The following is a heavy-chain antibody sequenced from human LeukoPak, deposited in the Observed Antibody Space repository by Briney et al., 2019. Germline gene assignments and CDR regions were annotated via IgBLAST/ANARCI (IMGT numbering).Heavy chain of an antibody. Sequence: PSETLSLTCAVYGGSFSGYYWSWIRQPPGKGLEWIGEINHSGSTNYNPSLKSRVTISVDTSKNQFSLKLSSVTAADTAVYYCASLGDIVVVPAATTRSNWFDPWGQGTLVTVPS. V-gene: IGHV4-34*01. CDR2: INHSGST. CDR1: GGSFSGYY. CDR3: ASLGDIVVVPAATTRSNWFDP. J-gene: IGHJ5*02. D-gene: IGHD2-2*01.